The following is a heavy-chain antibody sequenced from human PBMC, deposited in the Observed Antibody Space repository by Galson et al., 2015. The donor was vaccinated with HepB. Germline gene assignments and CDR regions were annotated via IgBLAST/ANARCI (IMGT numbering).Heavy chain of an antibody. V-gene: IGHV3-53*01. D-gene: IGHD3-22*01. CDR1: GFTVSNNY. Sequence: SLRLSRAASGFTVSNNYMSWVRQAPGKGLEWVSLIYSGGTTYYADSVKGRFTVSRDNSKNTLFLQMNSLRAEDTAVYYCATDYDTGGYFKSWGQGTLVTVSS. J-gene: IGHJ1*01. CDR2: IYSGGTT. CDR3: ATDYDTGGYFKS.